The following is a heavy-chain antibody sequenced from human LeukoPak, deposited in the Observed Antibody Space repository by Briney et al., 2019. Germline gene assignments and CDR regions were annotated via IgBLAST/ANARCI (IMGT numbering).Heavy chain of an antibody. V-gene: IGHV3-48*04. Sequence: PGGSLRLSCAGSGFTFSSYNMNWVRQTPGKGLEWVSYISSSGTTIYYADSVKGRFTISRDNAKNSLYLQMNSLRAEDTAVYYCARGRNYHFAWFDPWGQGTLVTVSS. J-gene: IGHJ5*02. D-gene: IGHD1-7*01. CDR3: ARGRNYHFAWFDP. CDR1: GFTFSSYN. CDR2: ISSSGTTI.